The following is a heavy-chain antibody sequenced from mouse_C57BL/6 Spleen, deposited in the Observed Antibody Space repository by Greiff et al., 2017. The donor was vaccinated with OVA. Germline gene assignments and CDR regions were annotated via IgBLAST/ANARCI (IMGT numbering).Heavy chain of an antibody. CDR2: IDPETGGT. V-gene: IGHV1-15*01. D-gene: IGHD2-4*01. J-gene: IGHJ3*01. Sequence: LVESGAELVRPGASVTLSCKASGYTFTDYEMHWVKQTPVHGLEWIGAIDPETGGTAYNQKFKGKAILTADKSSSTAYMELRSLTSEDSAVYYCTRGGYDYDFAYWGQGTLVTVSA. CDR3: TRGGYDYDFAY. CDR1: GYTFTDYE.